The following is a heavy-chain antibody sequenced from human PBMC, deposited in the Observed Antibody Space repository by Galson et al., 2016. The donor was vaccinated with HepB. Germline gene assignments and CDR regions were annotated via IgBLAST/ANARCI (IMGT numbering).Heavy chain of an antibody. V-gene: IGHV3-74*01. CDR2: ITSDRNST. Sequence: SLRLSCAASGFTFSSYWIGWVRQAPGQGLVWVSRITSDRNSTSYADSVKGRFTISTDNAKNTLYLQMNSLRAEDTAVYYCARDGGINGTTDWFDPWGQGTLVTVSS. CDR3: ARDGGINGTTDWFDP. D-gene: IGHD1-7*01. J-gene: IGHJ5*02. CDR1: GFTFSSYW.